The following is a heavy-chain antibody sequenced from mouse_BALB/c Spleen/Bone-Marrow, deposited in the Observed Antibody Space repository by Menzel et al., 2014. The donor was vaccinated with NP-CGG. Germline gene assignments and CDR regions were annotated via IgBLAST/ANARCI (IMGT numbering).Heavy chain of an antibody. V-gene: IGHV1-69*01. J-gene: IGHJ4*01. Sequence: QVQLQQSGAELGMPGASVKMSCKASGYTFTDNWMYWVKQRPGQGLEWIGAIDTSDSYTNFNQKFMGKASLTVDAYSSTAYMQVSSPTSDDSAVYYCARGGHDFSLDYWGQGTSVTVSS. CDR2: IDTSDSYT. D-gene: IGHD2-4*01. CDR1: GYTFTDNW. CDR3: ARGGHDFSLDY.